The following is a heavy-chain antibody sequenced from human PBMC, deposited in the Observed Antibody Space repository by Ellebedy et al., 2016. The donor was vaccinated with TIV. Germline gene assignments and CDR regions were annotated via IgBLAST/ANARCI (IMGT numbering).Heavy chain of an antibody. CDR1: GFTFSNHW. Sequence: GESLKISCAASGFTFSNHWMHWVRQAPGKGLEWVASISYDGSNENYADSVKGRFTISRDNSRNTLYLQMNSLRTEDTAVYYCASLGYTSSWSSNTPSDSWGQGTLVTVSS. J-gene: IGHJ4*02. D-gene: IGHD6-13*01. CDR2: ISYDGSNE. V-gene: IGHV3-30*03. CDR3: ASLGYTSSWSSNTPSDS.